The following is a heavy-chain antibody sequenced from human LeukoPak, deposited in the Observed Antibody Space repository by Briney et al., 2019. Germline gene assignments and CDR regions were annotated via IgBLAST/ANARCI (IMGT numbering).Heavy chain of an antibody. CDR2: IYYSGST. D-gene: IGHD2-8*01. Sequence: RASQTLSLTCTVSGGSISSGGYYWSWIRQHPGKGLEWIGYIYYSGSTYYNPSLKSRVTISVDTSKNQFSLKLSSVTAADTAVYYCARDLGYCTNGVCHTGFDYWGQGTLVAVSS. J-gene: IGHJ4*02. V-gene: IGHV4-31*03. CDR3: ARDLGYCTNGVCHTGFDY. CDR1: GGSISSGGYY.